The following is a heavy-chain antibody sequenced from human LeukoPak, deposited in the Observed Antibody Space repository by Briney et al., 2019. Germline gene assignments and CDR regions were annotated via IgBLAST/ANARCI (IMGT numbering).Heavy chain of an antibody. J-gene: IGHJ4*02. CDR3: ARNQRRLDY. Sequence: PGGFLRLSCAASGFTFSNYWMTWVRQAPGKGLELVANIKQDGSEKYYVDSVKGRFTISRDNAKNSLYLQMNSLRAEDTAVYYCARNQRRLDYWGQGTLVTVSS. D-gene: IGHD1-14*01. CDR2: IKQDGSEK. CDR1: GFTFSNYW. V-gene: IGHV3-7*01.